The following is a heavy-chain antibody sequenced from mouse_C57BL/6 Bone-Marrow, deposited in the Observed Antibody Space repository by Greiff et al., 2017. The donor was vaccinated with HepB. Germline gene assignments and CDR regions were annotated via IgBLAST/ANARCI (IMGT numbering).Heavy chain of an antibody. Sequence: QVQLQQPGAELVKPGASVKLSCKASGYTFTSYWMQWVKQRPGQGLEWIGEIDPSDSYTNYNQKFKGKATLTVDTSSSTAYMQLSSLTSEDSAVYYCARQPSGTGSHYYAMDYWGQGTSVTVSS. D-gene: IGHD4-1*01. J-gene: IGHJ4*01. CDR2: IDPSDSYT. CDR1: GYTFTSYW. V-gene: IGHV1-50*01. CDR3: ARQPSGTGSHYYAMDY.